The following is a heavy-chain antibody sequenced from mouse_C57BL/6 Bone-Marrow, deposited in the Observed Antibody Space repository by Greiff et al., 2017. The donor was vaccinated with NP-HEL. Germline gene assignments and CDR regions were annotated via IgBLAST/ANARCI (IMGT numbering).Heavy chain of an antibody. Sequence: VQLKQSGPGLVKPSQSLSLTCSVTGYSITSGYYWNWIRQFPGNKLEWMGYISYDGSNNYNPSLKNRISITRDTSKNQFFLKLNSVTTEDTATDYCAREIGTGGFAYWGQGTLVTVSA. CDR3: AREIGTGGFAY. D-gene: IGHD4-1*01. J-gene: IGHJ3*01. CDR2: ISYDGSN. CDR1: GYSITSGYY. V-gene: IGHV3-6*01.